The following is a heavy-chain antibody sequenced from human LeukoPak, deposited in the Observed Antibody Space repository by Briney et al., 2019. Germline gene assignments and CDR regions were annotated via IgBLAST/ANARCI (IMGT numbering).Heavy chain of an antibody. CDR3: ARPRVPAAIHDAFDI. Sequence: GASVKVSCKASGGTFSSYAISWVRQAPGQGLEWMGWISAYNGNTNYAQKLQGRVTMTTDTSTSTAYMELRSLRSDDTAVYYCARPRVPAAIHDAFDIWSQGTMVTVSS. V-gene: IGHV1-18*01. D-gene: IGHD2-2*02. J-gene: IGHJ3*02. CDR1: GGTFSSYA. CDR2: ISAYNGNT.